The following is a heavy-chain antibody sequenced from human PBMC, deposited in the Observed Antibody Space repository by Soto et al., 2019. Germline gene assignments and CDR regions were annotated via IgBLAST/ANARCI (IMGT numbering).Heavy chain of an antibody. D-gene: IGHD2-2*01. J-gene: IGHJ4*02. CDR2: IIPIFGTA. CDR1: GGTFSSYA. Sequence: QVQLVQSGAEVKKPGSSVKVSCKASGGTFSSYAISWVRQAPGQGLEWMGGIIPIFGTANYAQKFQGRVTITADESKSTAYMELSSLRSDDTAVYYCARVKALVLKYQLLFDYWGQGTLVTVSS. V-gene: IGHV1-69*12. CDR3: ARVKALVLKYQLLFDY.